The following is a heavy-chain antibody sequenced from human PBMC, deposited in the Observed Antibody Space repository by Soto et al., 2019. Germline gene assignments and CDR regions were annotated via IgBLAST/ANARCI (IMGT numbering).Heavy chain of an antibody. D-gene: IGHD3-22*01. CDR1: GYTFTSYA. V-gene: IGHV7-4-1*02. CDR3: ALGPATGTYYYDSSGYYYDY. CDR2: INTNTGNP. J-gene: IGHJ4*02. Sequence: ASVKVSCKASGYTFTSYAMNWVRQAPGQGLEWMGWINTNTGNPTYAQGFTGRFVFSLDTSVSTAYLQISSLKAEDTAVYYCALGPATGTYYYDSSGYYYDYWGQGTLVTVSS.